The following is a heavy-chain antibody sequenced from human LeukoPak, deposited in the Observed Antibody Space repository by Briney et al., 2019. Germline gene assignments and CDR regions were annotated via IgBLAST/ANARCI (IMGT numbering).Heavy chain of an antibody. CDR3: AKRAGSSSSNWFDP. V-gene: IGHV3-30*02. Sequence: GESLKISCAASGFTFSSYGMHWVRQAPGKGLEWVAFIRYDGSNKYYADSVKGRFTISRDNSKNTLYLQMNSLRAEDTAVYYCAKRAGSSSSNWFDPWGQGTLVTVSS. CDR1: GFTFSSYG. D-gene: IGHD6-6*01. CDR2: IRYDGSNK. J-gene: IGHJ5*02.